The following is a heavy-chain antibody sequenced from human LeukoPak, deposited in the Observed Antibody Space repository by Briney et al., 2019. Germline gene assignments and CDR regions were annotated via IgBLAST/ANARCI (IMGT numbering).Heavy chain of an antibody. CDR1: GGSFSGYY. CDR2: INHSGST. CDR3: ARLPYYYDSPGTDV. J-gene: IGHJ6*02. Sequence: SETLSLTCAVYGGSFSGYYWSWIRQPPGKGLEWIGEINHSGSTNYNPSLKSRVTMSVDASENRFSLKLSSVTAADTAVYYCARLPYYYDSPGTDVWGQGTTVTVSS. D-gene: IGHD3-22*01. V-gene: IGHV4-34*01.